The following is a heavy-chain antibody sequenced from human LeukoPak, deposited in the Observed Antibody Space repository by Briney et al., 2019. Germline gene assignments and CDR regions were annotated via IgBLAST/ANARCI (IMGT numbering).Heavy chain of an antibody. J-gene: IGHJ4*02. Sequence: PSETLSLTCAVYGGSFSGYYWSWIRQPPGKGLEWIGEINHSGSTNYNPSLKSRVTISVDTSRNQFSLKLSSVTAADTAVYYCARPPHYWGQGTLVTVSS. V-gene: IGHV4-34*01. CDR3: ARPPHY. CDR1: GGSFSGYY. CDR2: INHSGST.